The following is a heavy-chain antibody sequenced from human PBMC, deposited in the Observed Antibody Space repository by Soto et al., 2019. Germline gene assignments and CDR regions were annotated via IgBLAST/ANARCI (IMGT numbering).Heavy chain of an antibody. Sequence: QVQLVQSGAEVKKPGASVKVSCKGSGYTFSGHCIHWVRQAPGQGPEWMGWINPNSGGTNYAQKFQGWVTMTRDTSISIVYMELSRLKSDDTAVYYCAIDGRGTVRDYYYGMDVWGQGTPVTVSS. CDR1: GYTFSGHC. J-gene: IGHJ6*02. CDR2: INPNSGGT. V-gene: IGHV1-2*04. CDR3: AIDGRGTVRDYYYGMDV. D-gene: IGHD1-1*01.